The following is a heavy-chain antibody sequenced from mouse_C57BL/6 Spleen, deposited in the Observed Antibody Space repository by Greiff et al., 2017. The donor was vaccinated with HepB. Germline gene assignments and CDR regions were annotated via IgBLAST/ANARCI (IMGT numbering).Heavy chain of an antibody. CDR1: GFNIKNTY. D-gene: IGHD1-1*01. J-gene: IGHJ3*01. V-gene: IGHV14-3*01. CDR3: ALNYGRSPAWFAD. CDR2: IDPANGNT. Sequence: VQLQQSVAELVRPGASVKLSCTASGFNIKNTYMHWVKQRPEQGLEWIGRIDPANGNTKYAPKFQGKATITADTSSNTAYLQLSSPTSEDTAIHYCALNYGRSPAWFADWGQGTLVTVSA.